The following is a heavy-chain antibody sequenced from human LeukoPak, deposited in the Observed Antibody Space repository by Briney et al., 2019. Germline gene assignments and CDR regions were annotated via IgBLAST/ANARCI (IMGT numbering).Heavy chain of an antibody. Sequence: TSETLSLTCAVYGGSFSPYYWSWIRQPPGKGLEWIGEINHSGSTNYNPSLKSRVTISVDTSKNQFSLRLSSVTAADTAVYYCARVGFYCGGDCYVDYWGQGTLVTVSS. CDR2: INHSGST. J-gene: IGHJ4*02. CDR1: GGSFSPYY. CDR3: ARVGFYCGGDCYVDY. V-gene: IGHV4-34*01. D-gene: IGHD2-21*02.